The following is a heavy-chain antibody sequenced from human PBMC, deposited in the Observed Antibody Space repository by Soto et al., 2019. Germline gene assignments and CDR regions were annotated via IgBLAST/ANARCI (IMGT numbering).Heavy chain of an antibody. D-gene: IGHD5-18*01. J-gene: IGHJ4*02. V-gene: IGHV4-30-4*01. Sequence: LSLTCTVSGGSISSGDYYWSWIRQTPGKGLEWIGYIYFSGSTTYNPALQSRVTISVHTSTNQFSLKLRSVTAADTAVYYCASTRGYTYRPFDYWGQGTLVTVSS. CDR2: IYFSGST. CDR3: ASTRGYTYRPFDY. CDR1: GGSISSGDYY.